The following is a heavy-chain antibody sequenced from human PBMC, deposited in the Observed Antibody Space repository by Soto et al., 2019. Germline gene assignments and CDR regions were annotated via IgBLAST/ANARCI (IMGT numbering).Heavy chain of an antibody. J-gene: IGHJ4*02. Sequence: RLSCAASGFPVSSNYMSWVRQAPGKGLEWVSVIYSDGSTYYADSVKGRFTISRDNSKNTLYLQVNSLRAEDTAVYYCARNYYDSGGGFDSWGQGTLVTVSS. CDR3: ARNYYDSGGGFDS. CDR2: IYSDGST. CDR1: GFPVSSNY. V-gene: IGHV3-53*01. D-gene: IGHD3-22*01.